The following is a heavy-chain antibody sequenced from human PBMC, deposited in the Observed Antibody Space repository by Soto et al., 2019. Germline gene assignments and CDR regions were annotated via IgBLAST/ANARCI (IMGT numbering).Heavy chain of an antibody. J-gene: IGHJ4*02. CDR3: ARVALGSSGYYFPSIFDY. CDR2: IYYSGST. CDR1: GGSISSGDYY. Sequence: SETLSLTCTVSGGSISSGDYYWSWIRQPPGKGLEWIGYIYYSGSTYYNPSLKSRVTISVDTSKNQFSLKLSSATAADTAVYYCARVALGSSGYYFPSIFDYWGQGTLVTVSS. D-gene: IGHD3-22*01. V-gene: IGHV4-30-4*01.